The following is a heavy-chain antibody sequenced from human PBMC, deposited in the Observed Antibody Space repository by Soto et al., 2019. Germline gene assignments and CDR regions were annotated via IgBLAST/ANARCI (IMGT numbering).Heavy chain of an antibody. CDR2: IVVGSGNT. D-gene: IGHD3-16*02. Sequence: GASVKVSCKASGLTFTISAVHWVRQARGQRLEWIGWIVVGSGNTNYAQKFQERVTITRDMSTSTAYMELNSLRDDDTAIYYCAKRRLNTITSLSDWWGQGVQVTVSS. CDR3: AKRRLNTITSLSDW. J-gene: IGHJ1*01. CDR1: GLTFTISA. V-gene: IGHV1-58*01.